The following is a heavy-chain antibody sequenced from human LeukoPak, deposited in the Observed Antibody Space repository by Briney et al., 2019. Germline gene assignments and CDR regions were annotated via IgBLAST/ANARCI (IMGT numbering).Heavy chain of an antibody. J-gene: IGHJ4*02. CDR1: GFTFSNYA. V-gene: IGHV3-23*01. Sequence: GGSLRLSCAASGFTFSNYAMSWVRQAPGKGLEWVSSITGNALNTYQADFIKGRFTISRDDSKNTLYLHQSSLRVEDTAVYYCAKLQDFYDNSGHSYFDNWGQGTLVTVSS. D-gene: IGHD3-22*01. CDR2: ITGNALNT. CDR3: AKLQDFYDNSGHSYFDN.